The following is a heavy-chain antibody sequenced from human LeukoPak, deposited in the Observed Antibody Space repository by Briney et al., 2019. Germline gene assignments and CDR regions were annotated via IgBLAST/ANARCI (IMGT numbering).Heavy chain of an antibody. CDR3: AHSNDYGGPFDF. V-gene: IGHV4-39*01. D-gene: IGHD4-23*01. CDR2: VDYGGST. J-gene: IGHJ4*02. CDR1: GGSTSSNNYY. Sequence: SETLSLTCTVSGGSTSSNNYYWGWIRQPPGKGLEWIGSVDYGGSTYYNPSLKSRVIISVDTSKNQFSLRLSSVTAADTTTYYCAHSNDYGGPFDFWGQGTLVTVSS.